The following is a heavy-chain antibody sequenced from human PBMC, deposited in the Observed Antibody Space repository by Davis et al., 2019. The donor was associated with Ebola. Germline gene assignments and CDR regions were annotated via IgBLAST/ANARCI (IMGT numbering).Heavy chain of an antibody. D-gene: IGHD3-3*01. CDR2: IIPILGTA. CDR1: LGSFSSYA. CDR3: ARAPRSGDFWSGYSFREYYYYGMDV. V-gene: IGHV1-69*10. Sequence: SVPVPRMASLGSFSSYAISRLRQAPGHGLEWMGWIIPILGTANYAQKFQGRVTITADKSTCTAYMGLSSLRSEDTAVYYRARAPRSGDFWSGYSFREYYYYGMDVWGQGTTVTVSS. J-gene: IGHJ6*02.